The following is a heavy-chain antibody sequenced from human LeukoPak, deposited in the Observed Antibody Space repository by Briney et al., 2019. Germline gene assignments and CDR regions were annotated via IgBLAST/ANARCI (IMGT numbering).Heavy chain of an antibody. CDR1: GLTFSSYA. Sequence: GGSLRLSCAASGLTFSSYAMHWVRQAPGKGLEWVAVISYDGSNKYYADSVKGRFTISRDNSKNTLYLQMNSLRAKDTAVYYCARGLAPEDWFDPWGQGTLVTVSS. V-gene: IGHV3-30-3*01. J-gene: IGHJ5*02. CDR3: ARGLAPEDWFDP. CDR2: ISYDGSNK.